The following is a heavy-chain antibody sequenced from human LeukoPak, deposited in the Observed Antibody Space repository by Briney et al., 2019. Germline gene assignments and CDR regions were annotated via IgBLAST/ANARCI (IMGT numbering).Heavy chain of an antibody. Sequence: GGSLGLSCAASGFSFSAYGMHWVRQAPGKGLEWVSVISIDGSNKDYVDSVKGRFTISRDDSKNTLYLQMNSLRAEDTAIYYCARGLLDYGDYYFDFWGQGTLITVS. CDR1: GFSFSAYG. V-gene: IGHV3-33*05. CDR3: ARGLLDYGDYYFDF. CDR2: ISIDGSNK. J-gene: IGHJ4*02. D-gene: IGHD4-17*01.